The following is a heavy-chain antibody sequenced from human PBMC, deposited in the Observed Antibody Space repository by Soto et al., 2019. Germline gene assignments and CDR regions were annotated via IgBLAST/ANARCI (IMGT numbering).Heavy chain of an antibody. CDR2: ISYDGSNK. J-gene: IGHJ5*02. Sequence: QVQLVESGGGVVQPGRSLRLSCAASGFTFSSYAIHWVRQAPGKGLEWVAVISYDGSNKYYADSVKGRFTISRDNSKNTLYLQMNSLRTEDTAVYFCARGLGTVAGTGWFDHWGRGTLVTVSS. CDR3: ARGLGTVAGTGWFDH. D-gene: IGHD6-19*01. CDR1: GFTFSSYA. V-gene: IGHV3-30-3*01.